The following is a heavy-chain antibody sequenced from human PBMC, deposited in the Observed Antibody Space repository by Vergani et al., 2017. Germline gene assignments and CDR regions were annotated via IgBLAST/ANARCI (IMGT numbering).Heavy chain of an antibody. CDR1: GFTFSSYA. V-gene: IGHV3-30-3*01. Sequence: QVQLVESGGGVVQPGRSLRLSCAASGFTFSSYAMHWVRQAPGKGLEWVAVISYDGSNKYYADSVKGRFTISRDNSKNTLYLQMNSLRAEDTAVYYCASAYYYGSGSYDVWGQGTTVTVSS. J-gene: IGHJ6*02. D-gene: IGHD3-10*01. CDR2: ISYDGSNK. CDR3: ASAYYYGSGSYDV.